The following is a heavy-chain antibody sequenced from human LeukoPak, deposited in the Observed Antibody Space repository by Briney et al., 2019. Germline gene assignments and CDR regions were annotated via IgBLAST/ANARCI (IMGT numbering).Heavy chain of an antibody. CDR2: ISYDGSNK. J-gene: IGHJ4*02. V-gene: IGHV3-30-3*01. CDR1: GFTFSSYA. CDR3: ARGPDIVVVVAAFDY. D-gene: IGHD2-15*01. Sequence: PGGSLRLSCAAPGFTFSSYAMHWVRQAPGKGLEWVAVISYDGSNKYYADSVKGRFTISRDNSKSTLYLQMNSLRAEDTAVYYCARGPDIVVVVAAFDYWGQGTLVTVSS.